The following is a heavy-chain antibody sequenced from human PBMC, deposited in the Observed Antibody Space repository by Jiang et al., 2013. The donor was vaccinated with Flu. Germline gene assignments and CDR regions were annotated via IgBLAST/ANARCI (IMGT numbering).Heavy chain of an antibody. V-gene: IGHV5-51*01. CDR2: IYPGDSDT. Sequence: CKGSGYSFTSYWIGWVRQMPGKGLEWMGIIYPGDSDTRYSPSFQGQVTISADKSISTAYLQWSSLKASDTATYYCARHLAAVAGPYYFDYWGQGTLVTVSS. CDR1: GYSFTSYW. CDR3: ARHLAAVAGPYYFDY. D-gene: IGHD6-19*01. J-gene: IGHJ4*02.